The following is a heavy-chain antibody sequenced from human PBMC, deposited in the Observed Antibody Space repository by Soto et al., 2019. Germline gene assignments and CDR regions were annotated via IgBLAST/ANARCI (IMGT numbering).Heavy chain of an antibody. CDR3: ATWHLREHAYDI. D-gene: IGHD4-17*01. CDR2: ISTTSSSI. J-gene: IGHJ3*02. Sequence: PGGSLRLSCAASGFTFSSYILNWVRQAPGKGLEWISYISTTSSSIYYADSVKGRFTISRDNAKNSLFLQMNSLRPDDTAVYYCATWHLREHAYDIWGQGTAVTVAS. V-gene: IGHV3-48*01. CDR1: GFTFSSYI.